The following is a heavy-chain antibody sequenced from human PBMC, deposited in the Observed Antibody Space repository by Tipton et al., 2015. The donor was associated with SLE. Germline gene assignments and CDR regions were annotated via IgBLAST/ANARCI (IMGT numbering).Heavy chain of an antibody. Sequence: SLRLSCAASGFTFSSYWMSWVRQAPGKGLEWVANIKQDGSEKYYVDSVKGRFTISRDNAKNSLYLQMNSLRAEDTAVYYCARPGYSSSWYYHDAFDIWGQGTMVTVSS. CDR3: ARPGYSSSWYYHDAFDI. V-gene: IGHV3-7*01. J-gene: IGHJ3*02. D-gene: IGHD6-13*01. CDR1: GFTFSSYW. CDR2: IKQDGSEK.